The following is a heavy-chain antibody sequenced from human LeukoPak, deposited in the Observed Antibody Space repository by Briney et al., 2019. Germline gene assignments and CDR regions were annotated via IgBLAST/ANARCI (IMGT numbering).Heavy chain of an antibody. Sequence: SETLSLTCAVYGGSFSGYYWSWIRQPPGKGLEWIGEINHSGSTNYNPSLKSRVTISVDTSKNQFSLELSSVTAADTAVYYCARGPSITMVRGVTSTHYYYYGMDVWGQGTTVTVSS. CDR2: INHSGST. V-gene: IGHV4-34*01. CDR3: ARGPSITMVRGVTSTHYYYYGMDV. D-gene: IGHD3-10*01. J-gene: IGHJ6*02. CDR1: GGSFSGYY.